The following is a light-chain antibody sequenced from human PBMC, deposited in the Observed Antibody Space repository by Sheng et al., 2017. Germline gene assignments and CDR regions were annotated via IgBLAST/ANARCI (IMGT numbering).Light chain of an antibody. Sequence: DIHLTQSPSFLSASVGDRVTITCRASQDITNHLAWYQQKPGKAPMLLIHTASTLQSGVPSRFSGSGSGTAFTLTISSVQPEDFATYYCQQLISYPLTFGGGTKVEIK. CDR3: QQLISYPLT. CDR1: QDITNH. J-gene: IGKJ4*01. CDR2: TAS. V-gene: IGKV1-9*01.